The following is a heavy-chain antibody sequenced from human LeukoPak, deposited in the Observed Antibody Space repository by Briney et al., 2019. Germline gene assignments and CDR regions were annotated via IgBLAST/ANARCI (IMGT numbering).Heavy chain of an antibody. D-gene: IGHD3-22*01. V-gene: IGHV3-23*01. CDR1: GFTFSSYA. Sequence: PGGSLRLSCAASGFTFSSYAMSWVRQAPGKGLEWVSAISGSGCSTYYADSVKGRFTIYRDNSKNTPYLQMNSLRAEDTAVYYCANLIESSSYYYVSWGQGTLVTVSS. J-gene: IGHJ4*02. CDR2: ISGSGCST. CDR3: ANLIESSSYYYVS.